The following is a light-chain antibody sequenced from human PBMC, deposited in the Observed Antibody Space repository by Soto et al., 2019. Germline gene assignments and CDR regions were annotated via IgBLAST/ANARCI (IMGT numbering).Light chain of an antibody. CDR1: QSVDNIY. CDR3: RHYGSSPPMYT. V-gene: IGKV3-20*01. Sequence: DIVLTQSPGTLSLSPGERASLSCRASQSVDNIYLGWYQQKPGQAPRLLIYGASSRATGIPDRFSGSGSGTDFTLTISRLEPEDFAVYYCRHYGSSPPMYTFGQGTKREIK. J-gene: IGKJ2*01. CDR2: GAS.